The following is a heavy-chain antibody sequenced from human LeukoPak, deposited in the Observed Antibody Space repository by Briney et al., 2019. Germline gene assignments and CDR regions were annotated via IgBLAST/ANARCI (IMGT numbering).Heavy chain of an antibody. D-gene: IGHD2-2*01. V-gene: IGHV3-23*01. J-gene: IGHJ4*02. CDR1: GFTFSSYA. CDR3: ANSNLGYCSSTSCYPVDY. Sequence: GGSLRLSCAASGFTFSSYAMSWVRQAPGKGVEWVSAISGSGGSTYYADSVKGRFTISRDNSKNTLCLQMNSLRAEDTAVYYCANSNLGYCSSTSCYPVDYWGQGTLVTVSS. CDR2: ISGSGGST.